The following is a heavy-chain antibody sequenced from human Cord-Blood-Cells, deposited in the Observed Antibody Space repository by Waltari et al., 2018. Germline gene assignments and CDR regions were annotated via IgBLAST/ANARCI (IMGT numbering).Heavy chain of an antibody. CDR3: ARVRRRYYGSGSPFDP. V-gene: IGHV1-69*01. CDR1: GDPFTGYA. J-gene: IGHJ5*02. D-gene: IGHD3-10*01. Sequence: QVQLVQSGAEVKKPASSVTVSCQASGDPFTGYAISWVRRALGQGLEWMGGIIPIFGTANYAQKFQGRVTITADESTSTAYMELSSLRSEDTAVYYCARVRRRYYGSGSPFDPWGQGTLVTVSS. CDR2: IIPIFGTA.